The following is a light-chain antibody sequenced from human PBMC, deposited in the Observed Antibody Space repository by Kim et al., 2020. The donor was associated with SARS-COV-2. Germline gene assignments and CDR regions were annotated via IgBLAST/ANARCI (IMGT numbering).Light chain of an antibody. CDR1: QTVSSNY. Sequence: SLGERATLSCRASQTVSSNYVAWSQQKPGQAPRLLVYGSSSRATGIPDRFSGSGSGTDFTLTISRLEPEDFAVYYCQQYSSSPATFGQGTKVDIK. CDR3: QQYSSSPAT. V-gene: IGKV3-20*01. CDR2: GSS. J-gene: IGKJ1*01.